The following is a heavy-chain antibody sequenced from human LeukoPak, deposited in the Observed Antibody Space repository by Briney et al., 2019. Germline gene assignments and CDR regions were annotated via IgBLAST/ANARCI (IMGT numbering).Heavy chain of an antibody. J-gene: IGHJ4*02. D-gene: IGHD6-19*01. CDR3: ARLAVAGIYFDY. CDR1: GGSITNTNY. V-gene: IGHV4-4*02. Sequence: SGTLSLTCGVSGGSITNTNYWTWVRQPPGKGLEWIGEVNLQGSTNYNPSLMGRVAIAVDTSENHISLQLTSVTAADTAVYYCARLAVAGIYFDYWGQGTLVTVSS. CDR2: VNLQGST.